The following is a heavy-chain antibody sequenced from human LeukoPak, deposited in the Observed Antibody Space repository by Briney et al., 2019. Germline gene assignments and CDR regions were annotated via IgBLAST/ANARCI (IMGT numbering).Heavy chain of an antibody. Sequence: KPSETLSLTCTVSGGSISGYYWSWIRQPPGKGLEWIGYIYYSGSTNYNPSLKSRVTISVDTSKNQFSLKLSSVTAADTAVYYCARGCSAGTPHNWFDPWGQEPWSPSPQ. CDR2: IYYSGST. CDR3: ARGCSAGTPHNWFDP. D-gene: IGHD6-13*01. V-gene: IGHV4-59*01. CDR1: GGSISGYY. J-gene: IGHJ5*02.